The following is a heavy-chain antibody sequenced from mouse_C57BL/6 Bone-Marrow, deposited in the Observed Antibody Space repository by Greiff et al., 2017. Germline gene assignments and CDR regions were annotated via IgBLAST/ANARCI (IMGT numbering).Heavy chain of an antibody. D-gene: IGHD2-3*01. V-gene: IGHV1-9*01. CDR2: ILPGSGDT. J-gene: IGHJ1*03. Sequence: QVQLQQSGAELMKPGASVKLSCKTTGYTFTGYWIEWVKQRPGRGLEWIGEILPGSGDTNYNEKFKGKATFTADTSSSSAYMQLSSLTTEDSAIYYCARGYFWFFDVWGTGTTVTVSS. CDR3: ARGYFWFFDV. CDR1: GYTFTGYW.